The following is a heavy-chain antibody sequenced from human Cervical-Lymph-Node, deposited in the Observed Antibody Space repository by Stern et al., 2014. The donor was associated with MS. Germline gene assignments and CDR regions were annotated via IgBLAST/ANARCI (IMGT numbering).Heavy chain of an antibody. V-gene: IGHV3-74*03. Sequence: EVQLVESGGGLVQPGGSLRLSCAASGFAFSRSWMHWVRQAPGKGLVWGSRINGDGTSTTYADSVKGRMTISKDNAKNMLYLQMDSLSAEDTAVYFCARASAPYGMDVWGPGTTVTVSS. CDR2: INGDGTST. CDR1: GFAFSRSW. CDR3: ARASAPYGMDV. D-gene: IGHD2-2*01. J-gene: IGHJ6*02.